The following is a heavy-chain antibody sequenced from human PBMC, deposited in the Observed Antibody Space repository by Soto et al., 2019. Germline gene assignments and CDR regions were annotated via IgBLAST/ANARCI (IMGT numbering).Heavy chain of an antibody. D-gene: IGHD3-3*01. CDR1: GYSFTSYW. V-gene: IGHV5-51*01. CDR2: IYPGDSNT. Sequence: PGESLKISCKGSGYSFTSYWIGWVRQMPGKGLEWMGIIYPGDSNTRYSPSLQGQVTISVDKSTSTAYLQWSSLKATDTAMYYCARHAYDFWSGHPNPRYYYGMDVWGQGTTVTSP. J-gene: IGHJ6*02. CDR3: ARHAYDFWSGHPNPRYYYGMDV.